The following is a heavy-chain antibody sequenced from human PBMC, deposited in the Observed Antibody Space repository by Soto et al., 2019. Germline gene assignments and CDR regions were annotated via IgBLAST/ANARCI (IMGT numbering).Heavy chain of an antibody. D-gene: IGHD4-17*01. Sequence: SETMSLTCAVSGGSIGSGGYSWSWILQPPGKGLESIGYIYHSGSTYYNPSLKSRVTISVDRSKNQFSLKLSSVSAADTAVYYCARGMTTVTTFDYWGQGTLVTVSS. J-gene: IGHJ4*02. V-gene: IGHV4-30-2*01. CDR3: ARGMTTVTTFDY. CDR2: IYHSGST. CDR1: GGSIGSGGYS.